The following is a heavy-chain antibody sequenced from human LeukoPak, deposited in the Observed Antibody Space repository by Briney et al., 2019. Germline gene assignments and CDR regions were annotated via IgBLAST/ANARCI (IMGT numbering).Heavy chain of an antibody. CDR1: GGSISSYY. V-gene: IGHV4-59*01. CDR3: ARSVRSYYDSSRDAFDI. CDR2: IYYSGST. D-gene: IGHD3-22*01. J-gene: IGHJ3*02. Sequence: SETLSLTCTVSGGSISSYYWSWIRQPPGKGLEWIGYIYYSGSTNYNPSLKSRVTISVDTSKNQFSLKLSSVTAADTAVYYCARSVRSYYDSSRDAFDIWGQGTMVTVSS.